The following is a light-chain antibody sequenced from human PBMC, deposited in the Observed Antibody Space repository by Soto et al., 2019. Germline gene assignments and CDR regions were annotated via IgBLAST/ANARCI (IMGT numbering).Light chain of an antibody. V-gene: IGKV3-11*01. CDR1: QSVSNY. Sequence: EIVLTQSPDTLSLSPGERATLSCRASQSVSNYLAWYQQKPGQAPRLLIYDTSNRATGIPARFSGSGSGTDFTLTISSLEPEDFAVYYCQQRSNWPPLAFGGGTKVEI. CDR2: DTS. CDR3: QQRSNWPPLA. J-gene: IGKJ4*01.